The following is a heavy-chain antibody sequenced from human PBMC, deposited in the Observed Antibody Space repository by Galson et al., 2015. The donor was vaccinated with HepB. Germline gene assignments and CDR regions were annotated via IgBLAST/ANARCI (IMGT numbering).Heavy chain of an antibody. Sequence: SLRLSCAASGFTFSTYSMTWVRQAPGKGLEWVSCISSSSSYIYYADSVKSRFTISRDNAKNSLYLQMNSLRAEDTAVYYCARDPESWLPGHYYYYGMDVWGQGTTVTVSS. D-gene: IGHD3-9*01. V-gene: IGHV3-21*01. CDR3: ARDPESWLPGHYYYYGMDV. CDR1: GFTFSTYS. J-gene: IGHJ6*02. CDR2: ISSSSSYI.